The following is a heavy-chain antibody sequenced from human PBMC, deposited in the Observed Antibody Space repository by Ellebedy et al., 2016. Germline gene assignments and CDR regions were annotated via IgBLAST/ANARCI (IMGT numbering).Heavy chain of an antibody. Sequence: GGSLRLSXAASGFTFSSYGMHWVRQAPGKGLEWVAVIWYDGSNKYYADSVKGRFTISRDNAKNSLYLQMNSLRAEDTALYYCARSHYDSSGYSYYYYGMDVWGQGTTVTVSS. CDR1: GFTFSSYG. CDR2: IWYDGSNK. J-gene: IGHJ6*02. D-gene: IGHD3-22*01. V-gene: IGHV3-33*03. CDR3: ARSHYDSSGYSYYYYGMDV.